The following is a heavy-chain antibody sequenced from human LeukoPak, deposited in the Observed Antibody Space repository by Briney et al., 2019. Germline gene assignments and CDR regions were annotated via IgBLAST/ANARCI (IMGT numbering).Heavy chain of an antibody. J-gene: IGHJ4*02. Sequence: PGGSLRLSCAASGFTFSSYAMSWVRQAPGKGLEWVSAISGSGDITYLADSVKGRFTISRDNSKNTLYLQMSSLRPEDTAVYYCAKGAYLRYFEWLWANWGQGTLVTVSS. CDR1: GFTFSSYA. CDR2: ISGSGDIT. D-gene: IGHD3-9*01. CDR3: AKGAYLRYFEWLWAN. V-gene: IGHV3-23*01.